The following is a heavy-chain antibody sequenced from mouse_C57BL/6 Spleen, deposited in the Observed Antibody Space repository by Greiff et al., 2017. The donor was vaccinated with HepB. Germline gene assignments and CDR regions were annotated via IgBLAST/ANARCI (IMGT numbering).Heavy chain of an antibody. CDR2: ISYDGSN. D-gene: IGHD1-1*01. Sequence: EVQLVESGPGLVKPSQSLSLTCSVTGYSITSGYYWNWIRQFPGNKLEWMGYISYDGSNNYNPSLKNRISITRDTSKNQFFLKLNSVTTEDTATYYCARGGYGSSYGDWGQGTTLTVSS. V-gene: IGHV3-6*01. CDR1: GYSITSGYY. J-gene: IGHJ2*01. CDR3: ARGGYGSSYGD.